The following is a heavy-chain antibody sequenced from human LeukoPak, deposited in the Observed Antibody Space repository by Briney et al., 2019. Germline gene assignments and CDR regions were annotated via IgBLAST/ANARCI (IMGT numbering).Heavy chain of an antibody. Sequence: PGGSLRLSCAAPGFTFSSYAMSWVRQAPGKGLEWVSAISGSGGSTYYADSVKGRFTISRDNSKNTLYLQMNSLRAEDTAVYYCAKDRGYSSSWSGFDPWGQGTLVTVSS. J-gene: IGHJ5*02. D-gene: IGHD6-13*01. CDR1: GFTFSSYA. CDR2: ISGSGGST. CDR3: AKDRGYSSSWSGFDP. V-gene: IGHV3-23*01.